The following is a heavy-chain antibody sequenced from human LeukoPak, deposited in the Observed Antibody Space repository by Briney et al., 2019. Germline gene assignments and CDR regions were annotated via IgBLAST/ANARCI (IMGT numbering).Heavy chain of an antibody. D-gene: IGHD1-26*01. V-gene: IGHV1-69*13. CDR3: AREAYSGSYLGAFES. CDR1: GGTFNTYP. J-gene: IGHJ3*02. Sequence: SVKVSCKASGGTFNTYPISWVRQAPGQGPEWMGGIIPIFGITSYAQNFQGKFTITADESTSTAYMELSSLRSEDTAMYYCAREAYSGSYLGAFESWGQGTMVTVSS. CDR2: IIPIFGIT.